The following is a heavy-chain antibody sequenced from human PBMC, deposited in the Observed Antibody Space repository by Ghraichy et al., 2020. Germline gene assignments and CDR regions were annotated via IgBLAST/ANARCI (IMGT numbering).Heavy chain of an antibody. D-gene: IGHD3-22*01. Sequence: GGSLRLSCAASGFTFSSYGMHWVRQAPGKGLEWVAFIRYDGSNKYYADSVKGRFTISRDNSKNTLYLQMNSLRAEDTAVYYCAKDLNYYDRSGYWGDYWGQGTLVTVSS. J-gene: IGHJ4*02. V-gene: IGHV3-30*02. CDR1: GFTFSSYG. CDR2: IRYDGSNK. CDR3: AKDLNYYDRSGYWGDY.